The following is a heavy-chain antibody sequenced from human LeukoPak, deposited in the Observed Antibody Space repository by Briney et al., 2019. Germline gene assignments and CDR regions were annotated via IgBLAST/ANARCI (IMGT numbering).Heavy chain of an antibody. CDR1: VFTFSSYG. Sequence: GGSLRLSCAASVFTFSSYGMHWVRQAPGKGLEWVAVISYDGSNKYYADSVKGRFTISRDNSKNTLYLQMNSLRADDTDVYYCAKDPTHFRVWDDYDTNILSHWGQGTLVTVSS. CDR3: AKDPTHFRVWDDYDTNILSH. J-gene: IGHJ4*02. CDR2: ISYDGSNK. V-gene: IGHV3-30*18. D-gene: IGHD4/OR15-4a*01.